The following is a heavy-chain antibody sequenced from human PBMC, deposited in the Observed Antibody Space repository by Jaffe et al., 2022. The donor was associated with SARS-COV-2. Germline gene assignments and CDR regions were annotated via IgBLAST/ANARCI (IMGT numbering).Heavy chain of an antibody. Sequence: EVQLVESGGGLVKPGRSLRLSCTASGFTFGDYAVNWIRQAPGKGLEWVGFIRSKAYGGTTEYTASVNGRFNISRDDSKNTAYLQMNSLKTEDTALYYCASANDGSGIYGMDVWGQGTTVTVS. V-gene: IGHV3-49*05. CDR2: IRSKAYGGTT. J-gene: IGHJ6*02. CDR3: ASANDGSGIYGMDV. D-gene: IGHD3-10*01. CDR1: GFTFGDYA.